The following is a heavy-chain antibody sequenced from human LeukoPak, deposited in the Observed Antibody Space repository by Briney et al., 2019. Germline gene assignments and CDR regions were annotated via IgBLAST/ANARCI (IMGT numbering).Heavy chain of an antibody. D-gene: IGHD6-6*01. CDR1: GGSFSGYY. CDR3: ARVAGRSSLVVDY. CDR2: INHSGST. J-gene: IGHJ4*02. V-gene: IGHV4-34*01. Sequence: NPSETLSLTCAVYGGSFSGYYWSCIRQPPWKGLEWVGEINHSGSTNYNPSLKSRVTISVDTSKNQFSLKLSSVTAADTAVYYCARVAGRSSLVVDYWGQGTLVTVSS.